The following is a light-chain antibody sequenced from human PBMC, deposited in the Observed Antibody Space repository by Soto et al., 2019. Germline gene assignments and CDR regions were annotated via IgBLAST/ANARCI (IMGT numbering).Light chain of an antibody. CDR2: DSS. CDR3: QQFGDWPS. V-gene: IGKV3-15*01. Sequence: EIVLTQSPGTLSLSPGERATLSCRASQSVSSHVVWYQQKPGQAPRLLISDSSTTGFPARFSGSGSGTEFTLTISSLQSDDSAIYYCQQFGDWPSFGLGTKVDIK. CDR1: QSVSSH. J-gene: IGKJ1*01.